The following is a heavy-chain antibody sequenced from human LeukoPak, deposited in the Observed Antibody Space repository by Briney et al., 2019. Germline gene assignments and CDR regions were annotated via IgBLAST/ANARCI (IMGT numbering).Heavy chain of an antibody. CDR3: ARVTSSWAGFDY. CDR2: INPNSGGT. V-gene: IGHV1-2*06. J-gene: IGHJ4*02. D-gene: IGHD6-13*01. Sequence: ASVKVSCKXSGYTFTGDYMHWVRQAPEQGLEWMGRINPNSGGTNYAQKFQGRVTMTRDTSISTAYMELSRLRSDDTAVYYCARVTSSWAGFDYWGQGTLVTVSS. CDR1: GYTFTGDY.